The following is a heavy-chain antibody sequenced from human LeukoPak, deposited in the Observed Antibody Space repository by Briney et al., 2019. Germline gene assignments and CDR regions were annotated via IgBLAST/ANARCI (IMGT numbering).Heavy chain of an antibody. CDR2: ISYDGRYQ. Sequence: GGSLRLSCAASGFTFNRYRMHWVRQAPGKGLEWVAVISYDGRYQFYADSVKGRFTVSRDNSKNTLFLQMNSLRAEDTAVYYCAGFDYWGQGTLVTVSS. J-gene: IGHJ4*02. V-gene: IGHV3-30*04. CDR3: AGFDY. CDR1: GFTFNRYR.